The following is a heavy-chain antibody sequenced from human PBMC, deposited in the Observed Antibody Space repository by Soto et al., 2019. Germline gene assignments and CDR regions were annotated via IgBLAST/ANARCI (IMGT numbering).Heavy chain of an antibody. Sequence: SETLSLTCSVSGVSIGSHFWSWIRQAPGKGPELVGYIYHTVNTNYNPALKSRVTISMDTSENQLSLQLSSVTATDTAVYYCATVVIPGTRHTDFDSRGQGVSVTVS. CDR1: GVSIGSHF. CDR3: ATVVIPGTRHTDFDS. CDR2: IYHTVNT. D-gene: IGHD4-4*01. J-gene: IGHJ5*01. V-gene: IGHV4-59*08.